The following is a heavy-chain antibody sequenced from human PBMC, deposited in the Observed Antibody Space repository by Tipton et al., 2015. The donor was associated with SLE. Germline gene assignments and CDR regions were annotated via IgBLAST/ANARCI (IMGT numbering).Heavy chain of an antibody. D-gene: IGHD3-10*01. CDR3: ARGREVPYYYYYYMDV. CDR1: GGSFSGYY. CDR2: ISHSGST. Sequence: LRLSCAVYGGSFSGYYWSWIRQPPGKGLEWIGEISHSGSTNYNPSLKSRVTISVDTSKNQFSLKLSSVTAADTAVYYCARGREVPYYYYYYMDVWGKGTTVTVSS. V-gene: IGHV4-34*01. J-gene: IGHJ6*03.